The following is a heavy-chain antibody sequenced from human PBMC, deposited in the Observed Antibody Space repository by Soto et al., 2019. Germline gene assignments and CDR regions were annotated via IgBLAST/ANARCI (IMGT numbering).Heavy chain of an antibody. CDR3: ARTYYDFWSGYYGPDY. Sequence: QVQLVQSGAEVKKPGASVKVSCKASGYTFTSYYMHWVRQAPGQGLEWMGIINPSGGSTSYAQKFQGRVTMTRDTSTSTVYMELSSLRSEDTAVYYCARTYYDFWSGYYGPDYWGQGTLVTVSS. CDR2: INPSGGST. J-gene: IGHJ4*02. CDR1: GYTFTSYY. D-gene: IGHD3-3*01. V-gene: IGHV1-46*01.